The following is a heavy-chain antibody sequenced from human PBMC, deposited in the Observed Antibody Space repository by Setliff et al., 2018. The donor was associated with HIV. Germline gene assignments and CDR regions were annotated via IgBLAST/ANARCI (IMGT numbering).Heavy chain of an antibody. CDR3: ARGPTGDFWSGYSSRGLDY. CDR2: FNPNSRVT. Sequence: ASVKVSCKASGFIFTDYQIHWVRQAPGQGLEWMGRFNPNSRVTNSPQKFQGRVTMTRDTSINTAYMELSRLTSDDTAFYYCARGPTGDFWSGYSSRGLDYWGQGTLVTVSS. CDR1: GFIFTDYQ. J-gene: IGHJ4*02. V-gene: IGHV1-2*06. D-gene: IGHD3-3*01.